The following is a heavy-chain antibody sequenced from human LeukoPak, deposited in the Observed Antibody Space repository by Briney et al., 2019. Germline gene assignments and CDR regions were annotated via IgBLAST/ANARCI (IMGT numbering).Heavy chain of an antibody. V-gene: IGHV3-23*01. CDR3: AKIRQGATGFDY. J-gene: IGHJ4*02. D-gene: IGHD1-26*01. Sequence: AGGSLRLSCAASGFTFSSYAMSWVRQAPGKGLEWVSAISGSGGSTYYADSVKGRFTISRDNSKNTLYLQMNSLRAEDTAVYYCAKIRQGATGFDYWGQGTLVTVSP. CDR1: GFTFSSYA. CDR2: ISGSGGST.